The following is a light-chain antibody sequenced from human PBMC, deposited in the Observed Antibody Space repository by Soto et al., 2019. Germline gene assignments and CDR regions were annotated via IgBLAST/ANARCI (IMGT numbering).Light chain of an antibody. V-gene: IGKV3-15*01. CDR3: QQYYTWPS. J-gene: IGKJ5*01. CDR1: QRVSPN. CDR2: GAS. Sequence: EILMTQSPATLSVSPGERATLSCRASQRVSPNLAWYQQRPGQAPRLLIFGASTRATGIPGRFSGSGSGTEFTLTISSLESEDFAVYYCQQYYTWPSFGQGTRLEIK.